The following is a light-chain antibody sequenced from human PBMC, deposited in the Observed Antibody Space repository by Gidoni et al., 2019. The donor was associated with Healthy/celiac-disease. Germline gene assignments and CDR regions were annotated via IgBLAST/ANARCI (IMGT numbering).Light chain of an antibody. V-gene: IGKV1-39*01. CDR1: QSISSY. CDR3: QQSYSTPGA. J-gene: IGKJ1*01. CDR2: AAS. Sequence: DIQMTQSPSSLSASVGDRVTITCRASQSISSYLNWYQQKPGKATKLLIYAASSLQSGVPTRFSGSGSVTDFTLTISSLQPEDFATYYCQQSYSTPGAFGQGTKVEIK.